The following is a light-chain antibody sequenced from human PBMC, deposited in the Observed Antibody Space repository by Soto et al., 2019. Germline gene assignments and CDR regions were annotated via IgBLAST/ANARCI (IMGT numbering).Light chain of an antibody. CDR1: QSVSSSY. CDR3: QHYGSSPPVT. V-gene: IGKV3-20*01. Sequence: EIVLTQSPGTLSLSPGERATLSCRASQSVSSSYLAWYQQKPGQAPRLLIYGASSRATGIPDRFSGSGSGKDFTLTISTLEPEDFAVYFCQHYGSSPPVTFGQGTRLEIK. J-gene: IGKJ5*01. CDR2: GAS.